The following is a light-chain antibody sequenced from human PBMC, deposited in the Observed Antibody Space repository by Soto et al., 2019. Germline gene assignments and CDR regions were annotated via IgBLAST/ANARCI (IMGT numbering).Light chain of an antibody. CDR3: AAWDDSLSGRYV. CDR1: SSNIGSNY. V-gene: IGLV1-47*01. Sequence: QAVLTQPPSASGTPGQRVTISCSGSSSNIGSNYVYWYQQLPGTAPKLLIYRNNQRPSGVPDRFSGSKSGTSASLAISGFRSEDEADYYCAAWDDSLSGRYVFGTGTKVTVL. CDR2: RNN. J-gene: IGLJ1*01.